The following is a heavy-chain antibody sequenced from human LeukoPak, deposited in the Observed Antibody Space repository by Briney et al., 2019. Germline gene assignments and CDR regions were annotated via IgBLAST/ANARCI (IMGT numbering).Heavy chain of an antibody. D-gene: IGHD2/OR15-2a*01. Sequence: AGGSLRLSCAASGSYWMHWVRQAPGKGLVRVSHINSDGSWTSYADSVKGRFTISKDNAKNTVYLQMNNLRAEDTAVYYCVSFYETYWGRGTLVTVSS. J-gene: IGHJ4*02. CDR3: VSFYETY. CDR1: GSYW. CDR2: INSDGSWT. V-gene: IGHV3-74*01.